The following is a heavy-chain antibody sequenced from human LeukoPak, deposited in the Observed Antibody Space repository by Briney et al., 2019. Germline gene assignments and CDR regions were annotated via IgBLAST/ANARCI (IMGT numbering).Heavy chain of an antibody. Sequence: GGPLRLSCAASGFPFSRYGMHGARQPPGKALEWVAFLRYDGSNKYYPDSVKGRHTISIDNSKNTLYLQMNSLRAEDTAVYYCAKDGTSLVAFDIWGQGTMVTVS. CDR1: GFPFSRYG. CDR2: LRYDGSNK. CDR3: AKDGTSLVAFDI. J-gene: IGHJ3*02. D-gene: IGHD1-26*01. V-gene: IGHV3-30*02.